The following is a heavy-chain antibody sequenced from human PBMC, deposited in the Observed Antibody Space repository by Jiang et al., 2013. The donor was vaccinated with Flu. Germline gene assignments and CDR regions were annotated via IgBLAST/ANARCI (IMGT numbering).Heavy chain of an antibody. CDR3: ARGTYYYDSSGYYYLNFDY. Sequence: SQTLSLTCTVSGGSISSGGYYWSWIRQHPGRAWSGLGTSITVGAPTTTRPLKSRVTISVDTSKNQFSLKLSSVTAADTAVYYCARGTYYYDSSGYYYLNFDYWGQGTLVTVSS. V-gene: IGHV4-31*03. D-gene: IGHD3-22*01. CDR2: SITVGAP. J-gene: IGHJ4*02. CDR1: GGSISSGGYY.